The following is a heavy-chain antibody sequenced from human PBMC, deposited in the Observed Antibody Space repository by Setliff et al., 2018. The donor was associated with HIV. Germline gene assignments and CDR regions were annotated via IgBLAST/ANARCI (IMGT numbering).Heavy chain of an antibody. Sequence: PSETLSLTCAVSGYSISSGYYWGWIRQPPGKGLEWIGSIYHSGSTYYNPSLKSRVTISVDTSKNQFSLKLSSVTAADTAVYYCAREGQLGGGGGFDYWGQGTLVTVSS. V-gene: IGHV4-38-2*02. CDR3: AREGQLGGGGGFDY. D-gene: IGHD6-6*01. CDR1: GYSISSGYY. CDR2: IYHSGST. J-gene: IGHJ4*02.